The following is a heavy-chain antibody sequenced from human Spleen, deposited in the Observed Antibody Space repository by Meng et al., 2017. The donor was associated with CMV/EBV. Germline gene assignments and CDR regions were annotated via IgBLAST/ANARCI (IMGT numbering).Heavy chain of an antibody. CDR2: ISYDGSNK. J-gene: IGHJ3*02. V-gene: IGHV3-30-3*01. CDR3: ASDVYCSSTSCYHDAFDI. CDR1: GFTFSDYY. Sequence: GGSLRLSCAASGFTFSDYYMSWIRQAPGKGLEWVAVISYDGSNKYYADSVKGRFTISRDNSKNTLYLQMNSLRAEDTAVYYCASDVYCSSTSCYHDAFDIWGQGTMVTVSS. D-gene: IGHD2-2*01.